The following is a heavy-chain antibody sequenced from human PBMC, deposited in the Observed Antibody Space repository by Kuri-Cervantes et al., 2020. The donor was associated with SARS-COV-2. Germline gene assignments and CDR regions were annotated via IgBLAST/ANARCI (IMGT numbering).Heavy chain of an antibody. V-gene: IGHV3-11*04. Sequence: SLKISCPASGFIFSDYYMTWIRQAPGKGLEWVSNIGPSGTTKYYADSVKGRFTISRDNAKNSLYLQMSSLRAEDTAVYYCARDLRLGKSLDYWGQGTLVTVSS. CDR1: GFIFSDYY. J-gene: IGHJ4*02. D-gene: IGHD7-27*01. CDR3: ARDLRLGKSLDY. CDR2: IGPSGTTK.